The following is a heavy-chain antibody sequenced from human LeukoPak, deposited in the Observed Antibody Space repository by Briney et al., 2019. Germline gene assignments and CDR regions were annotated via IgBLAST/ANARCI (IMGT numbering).Heavy chain of an antibody. CDR1: GFTFSSYA. J-gene: IGHJ4*02. Sequence: GGSLRLSCAASGFTFSSYAMSWVRQAPGKGLEWASAISGSGGSTYYADSVKGRFTISRDNSKNTLYLQMNSLRAEDTAVYYCAKLLWFRELTDYWGQGTLVTVSS. CDR3: AKLLWFRELTDY. CDR2: ISGSGGST. D-gene: IGHD3-10*01. V-gene: IGHV3-23*01.